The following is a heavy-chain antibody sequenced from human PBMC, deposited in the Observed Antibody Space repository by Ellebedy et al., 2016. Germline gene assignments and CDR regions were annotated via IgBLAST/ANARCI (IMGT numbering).Heavy chain of an antibody. CDR2: ISSSSSTI. J-gene: IGHJ6*02. D-gene: IGHD2-21*02. Sequence: GGSLTLSXAASGFTFSSYSMNWVRQAPGKGLEWVSYISSSSSTIYYADSVKGRFTISRDNAKNSLYLQMNSLRDEDTAVYDCARELVVTAIHYYYYRMDVWGHGTTVTVSS. CDR3: ARELVVTAIHYYYYRMDV. V-gene: IGHV3-48*02. CDR1: GFTFSSYS.